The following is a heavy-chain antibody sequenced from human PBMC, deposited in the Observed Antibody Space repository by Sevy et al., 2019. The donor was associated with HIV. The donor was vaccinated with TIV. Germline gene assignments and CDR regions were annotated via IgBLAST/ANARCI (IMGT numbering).Heavy chain of an antibody. Sequence: SETLSLTCTVSSGSISSYYWSWIRQPAGKGLEWIGRIYTSGSTNYNPSLKSRVTMSVDTSKNQFSLKLSSVTAADTAVYYCASEREYSSGCHLDYWGQGTLVTVSS. CDR2: IYTSGST. J-gene: IGHJ4*02. V-gene: IGHV4-4*07. CDR3: ASEREYSSGCHLDY. CDR1: SGSISSYY. D-gene: IGHD6-19*01.